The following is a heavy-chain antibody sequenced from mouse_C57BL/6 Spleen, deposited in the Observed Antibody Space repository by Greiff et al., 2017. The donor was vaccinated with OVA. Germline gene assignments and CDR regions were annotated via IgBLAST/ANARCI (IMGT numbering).Heavy chain of an antibody. CDR3: ARRITYYAMDY. CDR2: ISDGGSYT. J-gene: IGHJ4*01. V-gene: IGHV5-4*03. Sequence: EVMLVESGGGLVKPGGSLKLSCAASGFTFSSYAMSWVRQTPEKRLEWVATISDGGSYTYYPDNVKGRFTISRDNAKNNLYLQMSHLKSEDTAMYYCARRITYYAMDYWGQGTSVTVSS. D-gene: IGHD2-4*01. CDR1: GFTFSSYA.